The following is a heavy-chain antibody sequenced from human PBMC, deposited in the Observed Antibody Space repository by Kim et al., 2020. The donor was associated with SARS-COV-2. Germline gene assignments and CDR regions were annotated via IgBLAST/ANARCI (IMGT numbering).Heavy chain of an antibody. D-gene: IGHD5-18*01. CDR1: GGSISGYY. CDR3: ARGLGWLPSS. Sequence: SETLSLTCTVSGGSISGYYYNWVRQPAGKGLEWIGSMHTSGTTNYNPSLMSRVTLSLDTSKNHFSLKLTSVTAADTAVYYCARGLGWLPSSWGPGTLVTVSS. J-gene: IGHJ5*02. V-gene: IGHV4-4*07. CDR2: MHTSGTT.